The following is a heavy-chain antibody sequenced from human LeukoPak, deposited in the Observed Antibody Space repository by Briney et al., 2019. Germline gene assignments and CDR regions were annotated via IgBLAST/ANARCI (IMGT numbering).Heavy chain of an antibody. J-gene: IGHJ6*02. V-gene: IGHV4-31*03. CDR3: ARDLSSSPVSRNYYYYGMDV. CDR2: IYYSGST. D-gene: IGHD6-6*01. Sequence: PSQTLSLTCTVSGGSISSGGYYWSWIRQHPGKGLEWIGYIYYSGSTNYNPSLKSRVTISVDTSKNQFSLKLSSVTAADTAVYYCARDLSSSPVSRNYYYYGMDVWGQGTTVTVSS. CDR1: GGSISSGGYY.